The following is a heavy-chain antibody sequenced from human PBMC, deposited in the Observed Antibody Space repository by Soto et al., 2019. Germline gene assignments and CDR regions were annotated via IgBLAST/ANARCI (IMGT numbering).Heavy chain of an antibody. CDR3: ARDRVVVAATYGMDV. D-gene: IGHD2-15*01. Sequence: LSLTCTVSGGSISSGDYYWSWIRQPPGKGLEWIGYIYYSGSTYYNPSLKSRVTISVDTSKNQFSLKLSSVTAADTAVYYCARDRVVVAATYGMDVWGQGTTVTVSS. CDR2: IYYSGST. V-gene: IGHV4-30-4*01. J-gene: IGHJ6*02. CDR1: GGSISSGDYY.